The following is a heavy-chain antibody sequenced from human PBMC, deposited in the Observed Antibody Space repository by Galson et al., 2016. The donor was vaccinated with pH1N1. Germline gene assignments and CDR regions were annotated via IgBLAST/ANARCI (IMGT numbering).Heavy chain of an antibody. J-gene: IGHJ4*02. D-gene: IGHD1-26*01. CDR2: ISYDGSNK. CDR3: AREASGSYYTFDY. CDR1: GFTFSSYA. Sequence: SLRLSCAASGFTFSSYAMHWVRQAPGKGLEWVAVISYDGSNKYYADSVKGRFTISRDNSKNTLFLQMNSLRAEDTAVSHCAREASGSYYTFDYWGQGTLVTVSS. V-gene: IGHV3-30-3*01.